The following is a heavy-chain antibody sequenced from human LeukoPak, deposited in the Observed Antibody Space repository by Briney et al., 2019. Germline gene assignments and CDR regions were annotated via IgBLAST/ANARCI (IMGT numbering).Heavy chain of an antibody. D-gene: IGHD3-3*01. CDR3: AREVRFLEWLLSPHGMDV. CDR2: IYTSGST. CDR1: GGSISSGSYC. Sequence: SETLSLTCTVSGGSISSGSYCWSWIRQPAGKGLEWIGRIYTSGSTNYNPSLKSRVTISVDTSKNQFSLKLSSVTAADTAVYYCAREVRFLEWLLSPHGMDVWGQGTTVTVSS. J-gene: IGHJ6*02. V-gene: IGHV4-61*02.